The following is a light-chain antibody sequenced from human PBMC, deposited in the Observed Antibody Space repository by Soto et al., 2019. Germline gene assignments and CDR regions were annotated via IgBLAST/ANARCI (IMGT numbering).Light chain of an antibody. V-gene: IGKV1-5*01. J-gene: IGKJ1*01. CDR3: QHYTSPWT. CDR1: QSISSW. CDR2: GAS. Sequence: DIQMTQSPSSLSASVGNRVTITCRASQSISSWLAWYQYKPGKAPKLLIYGASNLERGAPSRFSGSGSETEFTLTISSLQPDDFATYYCQHYTSPWTFGQGTKVDIK.